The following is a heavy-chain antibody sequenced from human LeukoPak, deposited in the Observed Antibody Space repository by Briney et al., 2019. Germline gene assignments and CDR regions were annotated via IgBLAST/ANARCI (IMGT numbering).Heavy chain of an antibody. D-gene: IGHD3-22*01. Sequence: GGSLRLSCAASGFTFSSYWMHWVRQAPGKGLVWVSRINSDGSSTIYADSVKGRFTISRDNAKNTLYLQMNSLRAEDTAVYYCARAPYYYDTSGFLIWGEGTMVTVSS. CDR1: GFTFSSYW. V-gene: IGHV3-74*01. CDR2: INSDGSST. CDR3: ARAPYYYDTSGFLI. J-gene: IGHJ3*02.